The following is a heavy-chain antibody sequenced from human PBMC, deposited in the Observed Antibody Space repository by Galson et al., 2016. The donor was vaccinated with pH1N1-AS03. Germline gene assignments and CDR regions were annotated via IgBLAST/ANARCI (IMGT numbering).Heavy chain of an antibody. Sequence: QSGAEVKKPGESLKISCKGSRDSFTNHWIAWVRQITGKGLEWMAIIYPLDSDIRYSPSFQGQVTISADMSISTAYLEWSSLKASDTAIYYCARHMGNSWHDGLDFWGPGTLVTVSS. D-gene: IGHD2-8*01. J-gene: IGHJ4*02. CDR3: ARHMGNSWHDGLDF. CDR1: RDSFTNHW. V-gene: IGHV5-51*01. CDR2: IYPLDSDI.